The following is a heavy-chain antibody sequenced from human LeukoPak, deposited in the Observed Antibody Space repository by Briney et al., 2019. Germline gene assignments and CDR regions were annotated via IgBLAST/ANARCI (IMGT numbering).Heavy chain of an antibody. D-gene: IGHD3-22*01. CDR2: ISSSGST. CDR3: ARGPYSYDSSGAFDI. Sequence: SETLSLTCIVSGDSISPYYWSWIRQPAGKGLEWIGRISSSGSTNYNPSLKSRVTISVDTSKNQFSLKLSSVTAADTAVYFCARGPYSYDSSGAFDIWGQGTMVTVSS. CDR1: GDSISPYY. J-gene: IGHJ3*02. V-gene: IGHV4-4*07.